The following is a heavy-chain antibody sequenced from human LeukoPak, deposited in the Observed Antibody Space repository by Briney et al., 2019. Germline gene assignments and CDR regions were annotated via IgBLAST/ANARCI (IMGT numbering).Heavy chain of an antibody. CDR1: GFTFSNAW. Sequence: KAGGSLRLSCAASGFTFSNAWMSWVRQAPGKGLEWVGRIKSKTDGGTTDYTAPVKGRFTISRDDSKNTLYPQMNSLKTEDTAVYYCTTGPFDYYGSASYLANGMDVWGQGTTVTVSS. CDR3: TTGPFDYYGSASYLANGMDV. J-gene: IGHJ6*02. V-gene: IGHV3-15*01. D-gene: IGHD3-10*01. CDR2: IKSKTDGGTT.